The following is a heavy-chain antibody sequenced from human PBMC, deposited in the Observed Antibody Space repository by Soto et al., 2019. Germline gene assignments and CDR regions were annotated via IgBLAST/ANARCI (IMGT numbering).Heavy chain of an antibody. Sequence: PGGSRRLSGAASGLTVSSNYMSWVRQAPGKGLEWVSVIYSGGSTYYADSVKGRFTISRDNSKNTLYLQMNSLRAEDTAVYYCARGNVDTMIVVALDYWGQGTLVTVSS. J-gene: IGHJ4*02. CDR2: IYSGGST. D-gene: IGHD3-22*01. CDR3: ARGNVDTMIVVALDY. CDR1: GLTVSSNY. V-gene: IGHV3-66*01.